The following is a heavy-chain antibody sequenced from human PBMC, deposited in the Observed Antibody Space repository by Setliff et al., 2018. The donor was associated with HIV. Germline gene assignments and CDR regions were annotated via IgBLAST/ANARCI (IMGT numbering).Heavy chain of an antibody. J-gene: IGHJ6*02. CDR2: ISSSGETI. V-gene: IGHV3-48*03. CDR1: GFRINNWG. Sequence: GGSLRLSCAASGFRINNWGMNWVRQAPGRGLEWISHISSSGETIYYADSVRGRFTISRDNAENSLYLQMISLRAEDTAVYYCAYYSSGSFYLGYYYYHGMDVWGQGTTVTV. D-gene: IGHD3-10*01. CDR3: AYYSSGSFYLGYYYYHGMDV.